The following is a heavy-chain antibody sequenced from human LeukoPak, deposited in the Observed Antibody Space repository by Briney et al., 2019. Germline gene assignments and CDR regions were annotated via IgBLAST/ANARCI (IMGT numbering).Heavy chain of an antibody. J-gene: IGHJ3*02. D-gene: IGHD3-3*01. Sequence: PGGSLRLSCAASGFTFSSYAMSWVRQAPGKGLEWVSTISGSGGNTYYADSVKGRFTISRDNSKNALYLQMNSLRAEDTAVYYCAKVLTIFGVVIFDAFDIWGQGTMVTVSS. CDR1: GFTFSSYA. CDR3: AKVLTIFGVVIFDAFDI. V-gene: IGHV3-23*01. CDR2: ISGSGGNT.